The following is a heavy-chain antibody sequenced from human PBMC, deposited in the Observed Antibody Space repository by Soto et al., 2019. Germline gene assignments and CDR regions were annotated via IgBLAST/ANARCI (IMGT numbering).Heavy chain of an antibody. Sequence: VQLLESGGGLVQPGGSLRLSCAASGFTFSSYAMSWVRQAPGKGLEWVSAISGSGGSTYYADSVKGRFTISRDNSKNTLYLQMNSLRAEDTAVYYCAKDRRRYCSGGSCSSDYWGQGTLVTVSS. CDR2: ISGSGGST. CDR3: AKDRRRYCSGGSCSSDY. J-gene: IGHJ4*02. D-gene: IGHD2-15*01. V-gene: IGHV3-23*01. CDR1: GFTFSSYA.